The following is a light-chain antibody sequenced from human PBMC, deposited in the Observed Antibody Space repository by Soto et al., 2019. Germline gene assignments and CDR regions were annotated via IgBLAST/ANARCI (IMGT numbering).Light chain of an antibody. V-gene: IGLV2-14*01. CDR2: EVT. CDR1: SSDVGGYNY. CDR3: SSYTSSSTWV. Sequence: QSALTQPASVSGSPGQSITISCTGTSSDVGGYNYVSWYQQHPGKVPKLKICEVTNRPPGVSNRFSGSKSGNTASLTISGLQTEDEADYYCSSYTSSSTWVFGGGTKVTVL. J-gene: IGLJ3*02.